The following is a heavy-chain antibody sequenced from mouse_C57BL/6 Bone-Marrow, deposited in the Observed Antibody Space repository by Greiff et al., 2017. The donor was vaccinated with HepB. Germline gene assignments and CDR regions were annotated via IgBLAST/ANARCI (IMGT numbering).Heavy chain of an antibody. CDR2: ISGGGGNT. D-gene: IGHD1-1*01. V-gene: IGHV5-9*01. J-gene: IGHJ2*01. Sequence: EVQRVESGGGLVKPGGSLKLSCAASGFTFSSYTMSWVRQTPEKRLEWVATISGGGGNTYYPDSVKGRFTISRDNAKNTLYLQMSSLRSEDTALYYCARQDYGSSDFDYWGQGTTLTVSS. CDR1: GFTFSSYT. CDR3: ARQDYGSSDFDY.